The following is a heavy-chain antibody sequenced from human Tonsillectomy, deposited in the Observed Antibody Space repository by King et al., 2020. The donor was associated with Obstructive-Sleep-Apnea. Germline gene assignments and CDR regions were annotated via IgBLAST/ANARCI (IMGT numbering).Heavy chain of an antibody. J-gene: IGHJ4*02. Sequence: DVQLVESGGGLVKPGGSLRLSCAASGFTFSSYSMNLVRQASGKGLEWVSSISSSITYINYADSVRGRFTISRDNAKNSLYLQMNSLRAEDTAVYYCARVYIAAAGHTLDYWGQGTLVTVSS. CDR1: GFTFSSYS. CDR2: ISSSITYI. CDR3: ARVYIAAAGHTLDY. V-gene: IGHV3-21*01. D-gene: IGHD6-13*01.